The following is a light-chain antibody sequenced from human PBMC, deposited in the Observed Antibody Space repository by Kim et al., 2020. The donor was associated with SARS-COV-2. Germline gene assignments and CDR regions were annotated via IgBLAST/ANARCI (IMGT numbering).Light chain of an antibody. CDR3: QQYGSSPRT. CDR2: GAS. V-gene: IGKV3-20*01. Sequence: IVLTQSPGTLSLSPGERATLSCRASQSVSSSYLAWYQQKPGQAPRLLIYGASSRATGIPDRLSGSGSGTDFTLTISRLEPEDFAVYYCQQYGSSPRTCGQGTRVDIK. J-gene: IGKJ1*01. CDR1: QSVSSSY.